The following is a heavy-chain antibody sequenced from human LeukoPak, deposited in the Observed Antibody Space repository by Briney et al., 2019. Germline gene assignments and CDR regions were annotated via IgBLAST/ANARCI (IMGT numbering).Heavy chain of an antibody. CDR3: ARDRGWYLLDY. V-gene: IGHV4-38-2*02. CDR1: GYPISSGYY. J-gene: IGHJ4*02. D-gene: IGHD6-19*01. Sequence: VKPSETLSLTCTVSGYPISSGYYWGWIRQPPGKGLEWIGSIYHSGSTYYNPSLKSRVTISVDTSKNQFSLKLSSVTAADTAVYYCARDRGWYLLDYWGQGTLVTVSS. CDR2: IYHSGST.